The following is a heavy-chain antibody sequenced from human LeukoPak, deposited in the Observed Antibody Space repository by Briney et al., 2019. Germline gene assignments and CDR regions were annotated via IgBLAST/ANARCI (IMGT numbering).Heavy chain of an antibody. CDR3: ARLGSYDLKWFDP. V-gene: IGHV5-51*01. D-gene: IGHD3-16*01. CDR2: MHPGDSEA. CDR1: GYIFSHFW. Sequence: GDSLKISCRTSGYIFSHFWIAWVRQIPGKGLQRMVIMHPGDSEAKYNPSFEGQVTISADKPINTAYLQWNSLTTSDSAIYDCARLGSYDLKWFDPGGQGTLVTVSS. J-gene: IGHJ5*02.